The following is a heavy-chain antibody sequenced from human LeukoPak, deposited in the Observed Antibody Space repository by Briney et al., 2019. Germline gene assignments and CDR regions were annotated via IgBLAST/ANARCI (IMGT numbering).Heavy chain of an antibody. D-gene: IGHD4-11*01. CDR3: GREGHYSKDGKSYYMDV. Sequence: PSETLSLTYTVSGASISGYYWSWMRQSPGKGLEWIAYIFSSGSTNYNPSLKSRVTISLDTSKNQFSLQLTSVTAADTAVYYCGREGHYSKDGKSYYMDVWGKGTTVIVSS. CDR1: GASISGYY. J-gene: IGHJ6*03. CDR2: IFSSGST. V-gene: IGHV4-59*01.